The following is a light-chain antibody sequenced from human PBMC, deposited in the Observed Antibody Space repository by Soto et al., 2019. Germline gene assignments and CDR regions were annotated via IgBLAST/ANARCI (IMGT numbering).Light chain of an antibody. V-gene: IGKV3-20*01. J-gene: IGKJ2*01. Sequence: EIVLTQSPGTLSLSPGERATLSCRASQSVTRNYLAWYQQKPGQAPRILIYGASSRATGIPDRFSGGGSGTDFTLTITRLEPEDFAVYYCQQYGGSPQAFGQGTKLEIK. CDR1: QSVTRNY. CDR2: GAS. CDR3: QQYGGSPQA.